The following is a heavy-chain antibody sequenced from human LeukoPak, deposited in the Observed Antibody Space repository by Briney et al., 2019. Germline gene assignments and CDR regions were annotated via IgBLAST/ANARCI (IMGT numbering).Heavy chain of an antibody. CDR3: ASFGISWRSSS. D-gene: IGHD2-21*01. CDR2: ISADASYT. V-gene: IGHV3-74*01. CDR1: GFIFSSHW. Sequence: GGSLTLSCAASGFIFSSHWVHWVRHAPGKGLVWVSRISADASYTSNVHSVKGRFTISRDNVNNMLYLHMNSLRAEDTAVYYCASFGISWRSSSWGQGTLVTVS. J-gene: IGHJ5*02.